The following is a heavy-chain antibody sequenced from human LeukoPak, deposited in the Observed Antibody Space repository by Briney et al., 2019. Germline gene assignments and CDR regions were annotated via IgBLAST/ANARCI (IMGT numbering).Heavy chain of an antibody. D-gene: IGHD5-18*01. Sequence: GGSLRLSCAASGFTFSSYEMNWVRQAPGKGLEWVSYISSSGSTIYYADSVRGRFTISRDNSKNTLYLQMNSLRAEDTAVYYCARRGYSRSAWFDPWGQGTLVTVSS. CDR3: ARRGYSRSAWFDP. CDR1: GFTFSSYE. J-gene: IGHJ5*02. CDR2: ISSSGSTI. V-gene: IGHV3-48*03.